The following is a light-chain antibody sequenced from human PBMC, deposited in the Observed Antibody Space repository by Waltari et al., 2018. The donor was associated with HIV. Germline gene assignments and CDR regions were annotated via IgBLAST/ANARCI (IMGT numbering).Light chain of an antibody. J-gene: IGLJ2*01. V-gene: IGLV1-44*01. CDR3: AAWDDTLNGL. Sequence: QSVLTQPPSASGPPGQNVTISCSGNPSKIGTNIVNWYQQFPGAAPKLLIYSNNQRPSGVPARFSGSKSGTSASLAISGLQSEDEADYFCAAWDDTLNGLFGGGTKLTVL. CDR2: SNN. CDR1: PSKIGTNI.